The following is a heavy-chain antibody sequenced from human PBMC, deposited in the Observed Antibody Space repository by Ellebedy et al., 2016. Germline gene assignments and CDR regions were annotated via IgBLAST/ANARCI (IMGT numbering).Heavy chain of an antibody. V-gene: IGHV3-30*03. J-gene: IGHJ4*02. CDR1: GFTFSSYG. Sequence: GEFLKISXAASGFTFSSYGMHWVRQAPGKGLEWVAVISYDGSKKYYGDSVKGRITISRDNAKNTLYLEMNSLRAEDTAVYYCSSGCSGGICYGDYWGQGTLVTVSS. D-gene: IGHD2-15*01. CDR2: ISYDGSKK. CDR3: SSGCSGGICYGDY.